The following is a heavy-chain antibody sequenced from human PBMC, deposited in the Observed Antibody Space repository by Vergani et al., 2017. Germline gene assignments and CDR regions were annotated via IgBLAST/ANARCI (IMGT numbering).Heavy chain of an antibody. CDR1: GYSFHSYW. CDR2: NYPGDSYT. CDR3: ARECCSSTSCERAFDI. J-gene: IGHJ3*02. V-gene: IGHV5-51*01. D-gene: IGHD2-2*01. Sequence: EVQLVQSGAEVKKPGESLKISCKGSGYSFHSYWNGWVRPMPGKGLEWMGINYPGDSYTTYSPSFQGQVTISADKSISTSYLQWSSLKASDTAMYYCARECCSSTSCERAFDIWGQGTMVTGSS.